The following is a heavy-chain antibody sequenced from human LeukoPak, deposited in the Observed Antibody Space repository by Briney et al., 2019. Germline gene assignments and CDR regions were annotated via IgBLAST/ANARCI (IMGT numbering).Heavy chain of an antibody. Sequence: SETLSLTCDVYGDSLSGYYWTWIRQTPGKGLEWIGEIIHNGSSSVNPSLESRVTISVDTSKNRFSLKLTSVTAADTSVYYCVRGFCRGDSCYSAEYFQHWGQGTLVTVSS. D-gene: IGHD2-15*01. CDR1: GDSLSGYY. V-gene: IGHV4-34*01. CDR2: IIHNGSS. J-gene: IGHJ1*01. CDR3: VRGFCRGDSCYSAEYFQH.